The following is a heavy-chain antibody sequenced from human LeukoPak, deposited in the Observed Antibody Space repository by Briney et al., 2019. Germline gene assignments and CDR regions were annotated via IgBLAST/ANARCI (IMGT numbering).Heavy chain of an antibody. J-gene: IGHJ4*02. CDR1: GFTFSGYA. V-gene: IGHV3-23*01. D-gene: IGHD3-10*01. CDR2: ISGSGDGT. Sequence: PGGSLRLSCAASGFTFSGYAMSWVRQAPGKGLEWVSAISGSGDGTYYADSVKGGFTISRDNSKNTLFLQMNSLRAEDTAVYYCAKAGVLTLVRGVIVDYWGQGTLVTVSS. CDR3: AKAGVLTLVRGVIVDY.